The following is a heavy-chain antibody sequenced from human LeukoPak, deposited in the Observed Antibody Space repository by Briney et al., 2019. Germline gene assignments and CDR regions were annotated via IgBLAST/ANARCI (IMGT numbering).Heavy chain of an antibody. V-gene: IGHV3-23*01. CDR3: ARVDTAMPRSFDY. D-gene: IGHD5-18*01. CDR1: GFTFSSYA. CDR2: ISGSGGST. J-gene: IGHJ4*02. Sequence: PGGSLRLACAASGFTFSSYAMSWVRQAPGKGLEWVSAISGSGGSTYYADSVKGRFTISRDNSKNTLYLQMNSLRAEDTAVYYCARVDTAMPRSFDYWGQGTLVTVSS.